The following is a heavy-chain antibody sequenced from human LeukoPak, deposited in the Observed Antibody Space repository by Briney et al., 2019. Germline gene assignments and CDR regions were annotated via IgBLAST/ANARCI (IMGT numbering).Heavy chain of an antibody. CDR1: GGSISSSSYY. D-gene: IGHD6-19*01. CDR2: IYYSGST. Sequence: SEALSLTCTVSGGSISSSSYYWGWIRQPPEKGLEWIGSIYYSGSTYYNPSLKSRVTISVDTSKNQFSLKLSSVTAADTAVYYCASIAVAGTLDYWGQGTLVTVSS. J-gene: IGHJ4*02. CDR3: ASIAVAGTLDY. V-gene: IGHV4-39*01.